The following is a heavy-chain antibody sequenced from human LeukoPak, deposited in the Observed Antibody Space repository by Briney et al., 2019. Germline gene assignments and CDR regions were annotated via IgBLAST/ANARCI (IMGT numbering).Heavy chain of an antibody. Sequence: PGGSLRLSCAASRFTFSNAWMSWVRQAPGKGLEWVGRIKSKADGGTTDYAAPVNDRFTISRDDSTNTLYLQMNSLKTEDTAVYYCTAAIVVVPAGVDAFNIWGQGTMVTVSS. J-gene: IGHJ3*02. CDR2: IKSKADGGTT. CDR1: RFTFSNAW. D-gene: IGHD2-2*01. V-gene: IGHV3-15*01. CDR3: TAAIVVVPAGVDAFNI.